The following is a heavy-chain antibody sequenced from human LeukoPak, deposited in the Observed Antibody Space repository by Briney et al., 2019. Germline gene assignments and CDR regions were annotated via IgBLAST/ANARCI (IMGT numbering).Heavy chain of an antibody. CDR2: IYYSGST. J-gene: IGHJ4*02. V-gene: IGHV4-59*01. CDR3: ARDRGGDFDY. CDR1: GGSISSYY. D-gene: IGHD3-16*01. Sequence: KPSETLSLTCTVSGGSISSYYWSWIRQPPWKGLEWIGYIYYSGSTNYNPSLKSRVTISVDTSKNQFYLKLSSVTAADTAVYYCARDRGGDFDYWGQGTLVTVSS.